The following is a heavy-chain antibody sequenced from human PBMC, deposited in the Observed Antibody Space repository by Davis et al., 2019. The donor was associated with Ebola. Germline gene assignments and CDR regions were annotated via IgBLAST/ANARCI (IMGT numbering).Heavy chain of an antibody. D-gene: IGHD3-16*01. V-gene: IGHV6-1*01. CDR3: VRGWGRSGLDV. CDR2: TYYTSKWHN. CDR1: GDSVSINSAG. Sequence: HSQTLSLTCAISGDSVSINSAGWNWIRQSPSRGLAWLGRTYYTSKWHNDYGESVKSRITINPDTSKNQLSLQLNSVTPEDTAVYYCVRGWGRSGLDVWGKGAAVTVSS. J-gene: IGHJ6*04.